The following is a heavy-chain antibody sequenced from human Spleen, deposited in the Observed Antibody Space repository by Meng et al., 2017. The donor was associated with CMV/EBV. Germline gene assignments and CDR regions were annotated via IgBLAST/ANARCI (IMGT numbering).Heavy chain of an antibody. Sequence: KASGYTFTSYYMHWVRQAPGQGLEWMGIINPSGGSTTYAHKFQGRVTMTRDTSASTVYMELSSLRSEDTAVYYCATPGGSSSGYFDYWGQGTLVTVSS. J-gene: IGHJ4*02. CDR1: GYTFTSYY. V-gene: IGHV1-46*01. CDR3: ATPGGSSSGYFDY. D-gene: IGHD6-6*01. CDR2: INPSGGST.